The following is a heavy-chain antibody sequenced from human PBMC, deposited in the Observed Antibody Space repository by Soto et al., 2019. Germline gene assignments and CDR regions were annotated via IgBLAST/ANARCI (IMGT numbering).Heavy chain of an antibody. D-gene: IGHD3-22*01. CDR3: ARNYYDSSDRDYLDY. V-gene: IGHV1-2*02. Sequence: ASVKVSCKASGYTFTSYYIHWVRQAPGQGLEWMGWINPITGGTNYAPKFQGRVTMTRDTSITTAYMELSRLRSDDTTVYYCARNYYDSSDRDYLDYWGQGTPVTVSS. J-gene: IGHJ4*02. CDR2: INPITGGT. CDR1: GYTFTSYY.